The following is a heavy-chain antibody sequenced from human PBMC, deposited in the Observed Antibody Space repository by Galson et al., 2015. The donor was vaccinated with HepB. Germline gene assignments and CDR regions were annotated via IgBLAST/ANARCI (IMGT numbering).Heavy chain of an antibody. V-gene: IGHV4-4*02. D-gene: IGHD4-17*01. CDR1: GGSISSRNW. CDR2: IYHSGST. Sequence: LSLTCAVSGGSISSRNWWSWVRQPPGKGLEWIGEIYHSGSTNYNLSLKSRVTISVDKSKNQFSLKLSSVTAADTAVYYCVRGRRVAPVTSKEYYFDYWGQGTLVTVSS. J-gene: IGHJ4*02. CDR3: VRGRRVAPVTSKEYYFDY.